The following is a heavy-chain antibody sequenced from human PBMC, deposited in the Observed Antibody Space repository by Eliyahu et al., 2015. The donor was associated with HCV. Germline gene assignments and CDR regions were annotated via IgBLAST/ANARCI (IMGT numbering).Heavy chain of an antibody. CDR2: IYWNDDK. CDR1: GLSLSTNGVA. D-gene: IGHD6-19*01. Sequence: QITLKESGPTLVKPTQTLTLTCTFSGLSLSTNGVAVGWIRQPPGKALEWLALIYWNDDKRYCSSLKNRLTIAKDTSKNQVVLTMTNMDAVDTATYFCTKTTPSAWSPFDFWGQGTLVSVSS. CDR3: TKTTPSAWSPFDF. J-gene: IGHJ4*02. V-gene: IGHV2-5*01.